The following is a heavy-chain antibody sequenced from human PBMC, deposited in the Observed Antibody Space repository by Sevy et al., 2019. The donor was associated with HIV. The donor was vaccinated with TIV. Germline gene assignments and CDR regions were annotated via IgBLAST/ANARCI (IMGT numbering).Heavy chain of an antibody. CDR3: ARHVGEYNWNYDAFDI. J-gene: IGHJ3*02. Sequence: SETLSLTCTVSGGSISSYYWSWIRQPPGKGLEWIGYIYYSGSTTYNPSLKSRVTISVDTFKNQFSLKLSSVTAADTAVYYCARHVGEYNWNYDAFDIWGQGTMVTVSS. V-gene: IGHV4-59*08. D-gene: IGHD1-7*01. CDR1: GGSISSYY. CDR2: IYYSGST.